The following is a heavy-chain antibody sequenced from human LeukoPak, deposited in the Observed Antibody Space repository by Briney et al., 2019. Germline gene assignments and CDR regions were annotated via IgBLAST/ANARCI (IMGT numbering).Heavy chain of an antibody. CDR3: ARAPNDAHYYYYMDV. V-gene: IGHV3-66*01. CDR2: IYSGGST. J-gene: IGHJ6*03. D-gene: IGHD1-1*01. Sequence: GGSLRLSCAASGFTVSSNYMSWVRQAPGKGLEWVSVIYSGGSTYYADSVKGRFTISRDNSKNTLYLQMNSLRAEDTAVYYCARAPNDAHYYYYMDVWGKGTTVTISS. CDR1: GFTVSSNY.